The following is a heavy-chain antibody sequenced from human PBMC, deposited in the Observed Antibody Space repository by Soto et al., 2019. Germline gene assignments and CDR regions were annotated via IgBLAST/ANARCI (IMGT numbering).Heavy chain of an antibody. J-gene: IGHJ3*02. CDR3: ARERGVLSEAFDI. V-gene: IGHV6-1*01. CDR1: GDSVSSNSAA. CDR2: TYYRSKWYN. Sequence: NPSETLSLTCAISGDSVSSNSAAWNWLRQSPSRGLEWLGRTYYRSKWYNDYVVSVKSRITINPDTSKNQFSLQPNSVTPEDTAVYYCARERGVLSEAFDIWGQGTVVTVSS. D-gene: IGHD3-10*01.